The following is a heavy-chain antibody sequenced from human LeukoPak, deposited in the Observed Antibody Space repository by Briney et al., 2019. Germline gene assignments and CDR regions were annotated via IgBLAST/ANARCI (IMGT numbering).Heavy chain of an antibody. Sequence: GGSLRLSCAASGFTFSSYAMSWVRQVPGKGLEWISGISGSGGSTYYADSVKGRFTISRDNSKNTLYLQMNSPRAEDTAVYYCARAKIIAVAGAYYYYGMDVWGQGTTVTVSS. CDR2: ISGSGGST. J-gene: IGHJ6*02. V-gene: IGHV3-23*01. D-gene: IGHD6-19*01. CDR1: GFTFSSYA. CDR3: ARAKIIAVAGAYYYYGMDV.